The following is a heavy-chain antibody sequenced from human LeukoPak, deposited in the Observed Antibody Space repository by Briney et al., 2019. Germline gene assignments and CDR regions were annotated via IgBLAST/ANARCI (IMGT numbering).Heavy chain of an antibody. D-gene: IGHD4-23*01. V-gene: IGHV4-4*07. J-gene: IGHJ4*02. CDR3: ARGGGAYAFDY. Sequence: PSETLPLTCTVSGDSISNYYWNWIRQPAGKGLEWIGRIYSSGSTNYNPSLKSRVTMSVDMSKKQFSLKLSSVTAADTAVYYCARGGGAYAFDYWGRGTLVTVSS. CDR1: GDSISNYY. CDR2: IYSSGST.